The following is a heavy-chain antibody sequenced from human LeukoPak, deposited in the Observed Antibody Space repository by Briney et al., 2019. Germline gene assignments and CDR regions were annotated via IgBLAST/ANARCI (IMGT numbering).Heavy chain of an antibody. D-gene: IGHD4-11*01. Sequence: SETLSLTCTVSGGSISSYYWSWIRQPPGKGLEWIGYIYYSGSTNYNPSLKSRVTISVDTSKNQFSLKLSSVTAADTAVYYCARVPLNYANYYYYYMDVWGKGTTVTVSS. J-gene: IGHJ6*03. V-gene: IGHV4-59*01. CDR2: IYYSGST. CDR1: GGSISSYY. CDR3: ARVPLNYANYYYYYMDV.